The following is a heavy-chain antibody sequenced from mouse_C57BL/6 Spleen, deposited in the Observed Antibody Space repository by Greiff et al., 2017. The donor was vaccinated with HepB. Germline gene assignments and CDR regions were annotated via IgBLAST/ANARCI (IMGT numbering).Heavy chain of an antibody. CDR3: TRSGYYGSSRYWYFDV. J-gene: IGHJ1*03. CDR2: IYPGNSDT. CDR1: GYTFTSYW. D-gene: IGHD1-1*01. V-gene: IGHV1-5*01. Sequence: VHLQQSGTVLARPGASVKMSCKTSGYTFTSYWMHWVKQRPGQGLEWIGAIYPGNSDTSYNQKFKGKAKLTAVTSASTAYMELSSLTNEDSAVYYCTRSGYYGSSRYWYFDVWGTGTTVTVSS.